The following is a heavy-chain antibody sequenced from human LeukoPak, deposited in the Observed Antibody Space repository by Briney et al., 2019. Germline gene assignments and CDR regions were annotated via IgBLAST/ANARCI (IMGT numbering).Heavy chain of an antibody. CDR1: GFTFSDYA. Sequence: GGSLRLSCAASGFTFSDYAMSWVRQAPGKGLEWVSAISGSGGTTYYADSVKGRFTISRDNPKNTLYLQMNSLRAEDTAVYYCAKDSGGVLWFGDFDPGYWGQGTLVTVSS. V-gene: IGHV3-23*01. CDR3: AKDSGGVLWFGDFDPGY. CDR2: ISGSGGTT. J-gene: IGHJ4*02. D-gene: IGHD3-10*01.